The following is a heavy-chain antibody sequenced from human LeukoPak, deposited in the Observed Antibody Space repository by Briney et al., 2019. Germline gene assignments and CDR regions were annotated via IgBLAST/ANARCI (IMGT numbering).Heavy chain of an antibody. V-gene: IGHV1-8*03. CDR2: MNPNSGST. CDR3: ARGRSTGYPYYFEY. J-gene: IGHJ4*02. CDR1: RYTLTSYE. Sequence: ASVKVSCKASRYTLTSYEINWVHQATGQGLEWMGWMNPNSGSTGYAQKFQGRVTITRNTSISTAYMELSGLRSEDTAVYYCARGRSTGYPYYFEYWGQGTLVTVSS. D-gene: IGHD5-12*01.